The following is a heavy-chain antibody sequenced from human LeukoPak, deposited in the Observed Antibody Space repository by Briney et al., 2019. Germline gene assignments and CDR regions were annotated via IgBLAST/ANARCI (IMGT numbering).Heavy chain of an antibody. D-gene: IGHD1-26*01. J-gene: IGHJ3*02. Sequence: GRSLRLSCAASGFTFSSSAMSWVRQVPGKGLEWVSGISASGGSTYYADSVKGRFTISRDNSKNTLYLQMDSLRAEDTAVYYCAKDQSVEWEAAFDIWGQGTMVTVSS. CDR3: AKDQSVEWEAAFDI. CDR1: GFTFSSSA. V-gene: IGHV3-23*01. CDR2: ISASGGST.